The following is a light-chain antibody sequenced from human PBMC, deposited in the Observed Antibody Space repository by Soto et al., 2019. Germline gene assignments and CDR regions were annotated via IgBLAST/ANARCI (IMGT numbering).Light chain of an antibody. CDR3: QQRSNWPPVYT. CDR2: DAS. V-gene: IGKV3-11*01. Sequence: EIVLTQSPATLSLSPGERATLSCRASKSVRRYLAWYQQKPGQAPRLLIYDASNRATGIPARFSGSGSGTDFTLTISSLEPEDFAVYYWQQRSNWPPVYTFVQGTKLEIK. J-gene: IGKJ2*01. CDR1: KSVRRY.